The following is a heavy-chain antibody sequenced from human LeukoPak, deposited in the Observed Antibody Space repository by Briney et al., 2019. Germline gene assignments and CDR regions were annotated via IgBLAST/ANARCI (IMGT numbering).Heavy chain of an antibody. V-gene: IGHV1-2*02. CDR3: AREGSSTTELLYYYYYYMDV. CDR1: GYTFTGYY. Sequence: ASVKVSCKASGYTFTGYYMHWVRQAPGQGLEWMGWINPNSGGTNYAQKFQGRVTMTRDTSISTAYMELSRLRSDDTAVYYCAREGSSTTELLYYYYYYMDVWGKGTTVTVSS. CDR2: INPNSGGT. D-gene: IGHD2-2*01. J-gene: IGHJ6*03.